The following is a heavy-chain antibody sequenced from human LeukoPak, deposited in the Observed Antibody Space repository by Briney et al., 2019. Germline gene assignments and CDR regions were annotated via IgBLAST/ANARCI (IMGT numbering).Heavy chain of an antibody. D-gene: IGHD2-2*01. CDR3: ARVARRDIVVVPAAIVWFDA. CDR2: INPNSCST. J-gene: IGHJ5*02. CDR1: GYTFTRDY. V-gene: IGHV1-2*02. Sequence: ASVKVSCKASGYTFTRDYMHWVRQAPGPGLEWMGWINPNSCSTSHAQKFLGSGTMARITSISAACMELSRLRSDDTAVYYCARVARRDIVVVPAAIVWFDAWGQGTLVTVSS.